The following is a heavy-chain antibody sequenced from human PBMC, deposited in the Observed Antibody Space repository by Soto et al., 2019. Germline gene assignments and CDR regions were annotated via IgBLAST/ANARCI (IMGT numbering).Heavy chain of an antibody. D-gene: IGHD3-10*01. V-gene: IGHV4-34*01. CDR2: INHSGST. J-gene: IGHJ4*02. CDR1: GGSFSGYY. Sequence: PSETLSLTCAVYGGSFSGYYWSWIRQPPGKGLEWIGEINHSGSTNYNPSLKSRVTISVDTSKNQFSLKLSSVTAADTAVYYCARIPMSGYGSGSYYSPDYWGQGTLVTVSS. CDR3: ARIPMSGYGSGSYYSPDY.